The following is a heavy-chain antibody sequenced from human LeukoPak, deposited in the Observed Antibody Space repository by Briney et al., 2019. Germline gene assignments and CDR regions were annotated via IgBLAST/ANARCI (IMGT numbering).Heavy chain of an antibody. CDR1: GGSISSYY. CDR2: INYSGST. J-gene: IGHJ4*02. V-gene: IGHV4-59*01. CDR3: AGSYDIYYFDY. Sequence: SETLSLTCTVSGGSISSYYWSWIRQPPGKGLEWIGYINYSGSTNYNPSLKSRVTISVDTSKNQFSLKLSSVTAADTAVYYCAGSYDIYYFDYWGQGTLVTVSS. D-gene: IGHD3-10*01.